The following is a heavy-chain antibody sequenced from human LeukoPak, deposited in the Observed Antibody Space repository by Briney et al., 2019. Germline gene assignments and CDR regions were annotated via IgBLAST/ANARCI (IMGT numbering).Heavy chain of an antibody. CDR3: ARGFSTSRGVTMVRGVSRVYFDY. Sequence: SETLSLTCAVSGGSISSGGYSWSWIRQPPGKGLEWIGYIYHSGSTYYNPSLKSRVTISVDRSKNQFSLKLSSVTAADTAVYYCARGFSTSRGVTMVRGVSRVYFDYWGQGTLVTVSS. V-gene: IGHV4-30-2*01. D-gene: IGHD3-10*01. J-gene: IGHJ4*02. CDR2: IYHSGST. CDR1: GGSISSGGYS.